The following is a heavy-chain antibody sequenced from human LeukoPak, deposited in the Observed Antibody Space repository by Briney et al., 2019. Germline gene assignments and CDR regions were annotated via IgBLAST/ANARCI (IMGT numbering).Heavy chain of an antibody. Sequence: GASVKVSCKASGYTFTSYAMHWVRQAPGQRLEWMGWINAGNGNTKYSQKFQGRDTITRDTSASTAYMELSSLRSEDTAVYYCAREQGGYSSGWAVDYWGQGTLVTVSS. V-gene: IGHV1-3*01. D-gene: IGHD6-19*01. J-gene: IGHJ4*02. CDR3: AREQGGYSSGWAVDY. CDR1: GYTFTSYA. CDR2: INAGNGNT.